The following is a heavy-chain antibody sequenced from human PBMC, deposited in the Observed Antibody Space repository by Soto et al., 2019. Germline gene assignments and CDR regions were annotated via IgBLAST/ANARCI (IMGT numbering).Heavy chain of an antibody. J-gene: IGHJ4*02. CDR1: GFTFSDYS. V-gene: IGHV3-11*01. CDR3: ARQAARNYIDS. CDR2: IDSRGRTL. D-gene: IGHD6-6*01. Sequence: KAGGSLRLSCVASGFTFSDYSMIWIRQAPGKGLEWLAFIDSRGRTLSYADSVRGRFTISRDNAENSVYLQMDSLRADDTAVYYCARQAARNYIDSWVQGNSVTVSS.